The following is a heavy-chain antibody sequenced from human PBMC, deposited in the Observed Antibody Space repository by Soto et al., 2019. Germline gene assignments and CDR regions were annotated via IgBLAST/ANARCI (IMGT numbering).Heavy chain of an antibody. CDR1: GGSISSYY. J-gene: IGHJ4*02. V-gene: IGHV4-59*01. Sequence: SETLSLTCTVSGGSISSYYWSWIRQPPGKGLEWIGYIYYSGSTNYNPSLKSRVTISVDTSKNQFSLKLSSVTAADTAVYYCARGYDILTGYPGALDYWGQGTLVTVSS. CDR2: IYYSGST. D-gene: IGHD3-9*01. CDR3: ARGYDILTGYPGALDY.